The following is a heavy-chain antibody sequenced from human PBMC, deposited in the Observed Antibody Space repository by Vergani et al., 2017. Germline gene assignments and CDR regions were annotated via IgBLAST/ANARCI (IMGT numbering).Heavy chain of an antibody. CDR2: ISSSSSTI. CDR3: ARDRYYYYGSSGYRTNPNAFDI. J-gene: IGHJ3*02. Sequence: EVQLVESGGVVVQPGGSLRLSCAASGFTFSSYSMNWVRQAPGKGLEGVSYISSSSSTIYYADSVKGRFTISRDNAKNSRYLQMNSLKAEDTAVYYCARDRYYYYGSSGYRTNPNAFDIWGQGAMVTVSS. D-gene: IGHD3-22*01. V-gene: IGHV3-48*04. CDR1: GFTFSSYS.